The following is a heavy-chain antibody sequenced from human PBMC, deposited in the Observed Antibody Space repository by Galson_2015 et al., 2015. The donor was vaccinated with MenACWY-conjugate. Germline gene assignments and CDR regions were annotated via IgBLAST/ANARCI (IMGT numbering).Heavy chain of an antibody. Sequence: SLRLSCAASGFTLSHYYMSWVRQAPGKGLEWVATIKGDGSETFHLNSVKDQFTISRDNAHNSLFLQMDSLRAEDTAVYYCARPVRNRLTIAVPYYFDHWGQGTLVAVSS. CDR2: IKGDGSET. D-gene: IGHD2-21*01. CDR1: GFTLSHYY. CDR3: ARPVRNRLTIAVPYYFDH. V-gene: IGHV3-7*03. J-gene: IGHJ4*02.